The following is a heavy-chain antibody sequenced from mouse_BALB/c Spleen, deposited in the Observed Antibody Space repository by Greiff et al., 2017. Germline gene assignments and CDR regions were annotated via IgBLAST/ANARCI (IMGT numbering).Heavy chain of an antibody. V-gene: IGHV5-6-5*01. CDR1: GFTFSSYA. D-gene: IGHD1-2*01. CDR2: ISSGGST. CDR3: ARVTTAHYYAMDY. J-gene: IGHJ4*01. Sequence: EVHLVESGGGLVKPGGSLKLSCAASGFTFSSYAMSWVRQTPEKRLEWVASISSGGSTYYPDSVKGRFTISRDNARNILYLQMSSLRSEDTAMYYCARVTTAHYYAMDYWGQGTSVTVSS.